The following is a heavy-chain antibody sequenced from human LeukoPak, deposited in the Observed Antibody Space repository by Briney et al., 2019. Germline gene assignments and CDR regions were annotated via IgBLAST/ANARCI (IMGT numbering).Heavy chain of an antibody. Sequence: GGSLRLSCSASGFTFSSYAMNWVPQAPGKGLEWVSALSGSGGSLDYADSVKGRFTISRDNSKNTLYLQMNSMRAEDTAVYYCAKSSLIRGVTLDAFDIWGQGTMVTVSS. CDR2: LSGSGGSL. CDR1: GFTFSSYA. V-gene: IGHV3-23*01. D-gene: IGHD3-10*01. CDR3: AKSSLIRGVTLDAFDI. J-gene: IGHJ3*02.